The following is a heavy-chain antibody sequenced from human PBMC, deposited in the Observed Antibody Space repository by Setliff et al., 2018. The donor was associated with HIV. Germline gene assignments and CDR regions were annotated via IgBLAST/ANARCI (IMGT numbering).Heavy chain of an antibody. CDR2: IYYSGTT. Sequence: SETLSLTCNVFGGSISRSVDYWGWVRQPPGKGPEWIGTIYYSGTTYYNPSLKTRVTISVDTPKTQFSLKLTSVTAADTATYYCARDLTSNSNCFDPWSQGIPVTVSS. CDR1: GGSISRSVDY. J-gene: IGHJ5*02. D-gene: IGHD4-4*01. V-gene: IGHV4-39*07. CDR3: ARDLTSNSNCFDP.